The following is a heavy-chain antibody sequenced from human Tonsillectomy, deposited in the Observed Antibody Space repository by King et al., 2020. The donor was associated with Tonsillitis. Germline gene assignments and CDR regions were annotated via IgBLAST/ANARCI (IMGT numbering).Heavy chain of an antibody. CDR2: RSFDGSRK. CDR3: VRGRFGEYQSGYYIGMDV. Sequence: VQLVESGGGVVQPGRPLRIPCEVSGFSLSQYAIHWVRQSPGKGLEGVAVRSFDGSRKVYSDSVKGRFTIHGDSFKSTLYLQMNSLRPDDTAVYYCVRGRFGEYQSGYYIGMDVWGQGTKVTVS. D-gene: IGHD2-2*01. V-gene: IGHV3-30*04. J-gene: IGHJ6*02. CDR1: GFSLSQYA.